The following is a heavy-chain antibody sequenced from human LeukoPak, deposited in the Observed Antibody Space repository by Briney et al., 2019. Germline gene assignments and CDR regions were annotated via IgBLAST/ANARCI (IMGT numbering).Heavy chain of an antibody. CDR1: GGSFSNYY. Sequence: SETLSLTCTVSGGSFSNYYWSWIRQPPGKGLEWIGYIYYSGNTNYNPSLKSRVTISVDTSKNQFSLKLSSVTAADTAVYYCARDGGYSYGSWWFDPWGQGTLVTVSS. CDR2: IYYSGNT. J-gene: IGHJ5*02. CDR3: ARDGGYSYGSWWFDP. V-gene: IGHV4-59*01. D-gene: IGHD5-18*01.